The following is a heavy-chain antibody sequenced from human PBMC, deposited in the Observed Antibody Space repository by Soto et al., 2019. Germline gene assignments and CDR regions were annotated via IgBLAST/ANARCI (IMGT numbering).Heavy chain of an antibody. Sequence: EVQLVESGGGLVQPGGSLRLSCAASGFTVSSNYMSWVRQAPGKGLEWVSVIYSGGSTYYADSVKGRFTISRDNSKNTLYLQMNSLRAEDTAVYYWARDRAATAVGGAFDIWGQGTMVTVSS. CDR3: ARDRAATAVGGAFDI. CDR2: IYSGGST. V-gene: IGHV3-66*01. J-gene: IGHJ3*02. D-gene: IGHD2-15*01. CDR1: GFTVSSNY.